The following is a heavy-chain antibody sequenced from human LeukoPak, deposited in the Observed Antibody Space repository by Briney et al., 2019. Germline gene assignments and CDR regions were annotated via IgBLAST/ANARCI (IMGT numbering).Heavy chain of an antibody. CDR1: GGTFSSHA. Sequence: GASVKVSCKASGGTFSSHAISWVRQAPGQGLEWMGRIIPILGIANYAQKFQGRVTITADKSTSTAYMELSSLRSEDTAVYYCARASTTGTPTSWFDPWGQGTLVTVSS. J-gene: IGHJ5*02. V-gene: IGHV1-69*04. CDR2: IIPILGIA. D-gene: IGHD1-1*01. CDR3: ARASTTGTPTSWFDP.